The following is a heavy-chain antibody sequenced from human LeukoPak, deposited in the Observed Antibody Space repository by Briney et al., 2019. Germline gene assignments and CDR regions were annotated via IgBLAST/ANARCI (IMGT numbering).Heavy chain of an antibody. CDR1: GFTFSSYS. V-gene: IGHV4-59*06. D-gene: IGHD3-22*01. Sequence: GSLRLSCAASGFTFSSYSMNWVRQAPGKGLEWIGYIYYSGSTYYNPSLKSRVTISVDTSKNQFSLKLSSVTAADTAVYYCARSVIVVGSFDYWGQGTLVTVSS. CDR2: IYYSGST. J-gene: IGHJ4*02. CDR3: ARSVIVVGSFDY.